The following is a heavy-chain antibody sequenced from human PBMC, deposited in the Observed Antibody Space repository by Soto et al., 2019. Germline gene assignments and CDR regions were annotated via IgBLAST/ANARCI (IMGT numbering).Heavy chain of an antibody. CDR1: GGSISSYY. CDR3: ARVGGTTFAFDI. D-gene: IGHD1-1*01. CDR2: IYYSGST. V-gene: IGHV4-59*12. Sequence: SETLSLTCTVSGGSISSYYWSWIRQPPGKGLEWIGYIYYSGSTYYNPSLKSRVTISVDTSKNQFSLKLSSVTAADTAVYYCARVGGTTFAFDIWGQGTMVTVSS. J-gene: IGHJ3*02.